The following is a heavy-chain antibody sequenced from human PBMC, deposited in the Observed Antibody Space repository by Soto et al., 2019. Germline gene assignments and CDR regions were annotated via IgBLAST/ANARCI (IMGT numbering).Heavy chain of an antibody. Sequence: PGGSLRLSCAASGFTFSSYAMHWVRQAPGKGLEWVAVISYDGSNKYYADSVKGRFTISRDNSKNTLYLQMNSLRAEDTAVYYCARDTSGSLDSYYYYYYGMDVWGQGTTVTVSS. V-gene: IGHV3-30-3*01. CDR3: ARDTSGSLDSYYYYYYGMDV. J-gene: IGHJ6*02. D-gene: IGHD1-26*01. CDR1: GFTFSSYA. CDR2: ISYDGSNK.